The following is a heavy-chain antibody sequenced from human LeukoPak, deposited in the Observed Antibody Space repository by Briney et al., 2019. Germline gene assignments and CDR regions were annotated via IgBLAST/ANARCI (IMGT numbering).Heavy chain of an antibody. CDR3: AREDYDSSDPLDY. CDR2: ISSSGSTT. V-gene: IGHV3-48*03. Sequence: GGSLRLSCAASGFTFSSYEMNWVRQAPGKGLEWVSYISSSGSTTHYADSVKGRFTISRDNAKNSLYLQMNSRRAEDTAVYYCAREDYDSSDPLDYWGQGTLVTVSS. CDR1: GFTFSSYE. D-gene: IGHD3-22*01. J-gene: IGHJ4*02.